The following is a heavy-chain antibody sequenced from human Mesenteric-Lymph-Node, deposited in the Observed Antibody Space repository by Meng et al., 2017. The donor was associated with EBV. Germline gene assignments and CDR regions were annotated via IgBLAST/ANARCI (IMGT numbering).Heavy chain of an antibody. CDR1: GYNFSTYD. CDR3: ARGVEGWGRDWYY. Sequence: QVQLVASAAQVKRHGDFVMVSAMASGYNFSTYDINWVRQATGQGLEWIGGMNPNIGNTGYAPKLQGRATITRDTYISIAYMELSSVKSEDAAVYYCARGVEGWGRDWYYWGQGTLVTVSS. CDR2: MNPNIGNT. D-gene: IGHD3-16*01. J-gene: IGHJ4*02. V-gene: IGHV1-8*01.